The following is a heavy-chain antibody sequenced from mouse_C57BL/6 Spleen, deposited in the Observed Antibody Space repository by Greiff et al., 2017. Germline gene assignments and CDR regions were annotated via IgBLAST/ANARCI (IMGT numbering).Heavy chain of an antibody. CDR1: GFSFNTYA. J-gene: IGHJ1*03. Sequence: EVQLVESGGGLVQPKGSLKLSCAASGFSFNTYAMNWVRQAPGKGLEWVARIRSKSNNYATYYADSVKDRFTISRDDSESMLYLQMNNLKTEDTARYYCVRHIYYDYWGYFDVWGTGTTVTVSS. D-gene: IGHD2-4*01. V-gene: IGHV10-1*01. CDR2: IRSKSNNYAT. CDR3: VRHIYYDYWGYFDV.